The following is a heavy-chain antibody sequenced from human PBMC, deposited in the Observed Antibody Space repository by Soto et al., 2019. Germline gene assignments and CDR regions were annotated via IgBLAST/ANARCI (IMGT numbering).Heavy chain of an antibody. CDR3: ARSEIVAYCGGDCYPYYFDY. CDR1: GGTFSSYA. V-gene: IGHV1-69*12. CDR2: IIPIFGTA. J-gene: IGHJ4*02. D-gene: IGHD2-21*02. Sequence: QVQLVQSGAEVKKPGSSVKVSCKASGGTFSSYAISWVRQAPGQGLEWMGGIIPIFGTANYAQKFQGRVTITADEPTSTAYMELSSLRSEDTAVYYCARSEIVAYCGGDCYPYYFDYWGQGTLVTVSS.